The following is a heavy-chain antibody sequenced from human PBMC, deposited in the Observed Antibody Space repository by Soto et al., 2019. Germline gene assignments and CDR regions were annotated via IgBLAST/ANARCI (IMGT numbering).Heavy chain of an antibody. CDR1: GDSFSTSSVA. CDR3: ARGVKSDFDI. J-gene: IGHJ3*02. CDR2: TYYRSKWYV. Sequence: PSQTLSLTCAISGDSFSTSSVAWNWIRQSPSRGLEWLGRTYYRSKWYVDYAVSVNSRITIDPDTSKNQFSLQLISVTPEDTAVYYCARGVKSDFDILGQGTMVTVSS. V-gene: IGHV6-1*01.